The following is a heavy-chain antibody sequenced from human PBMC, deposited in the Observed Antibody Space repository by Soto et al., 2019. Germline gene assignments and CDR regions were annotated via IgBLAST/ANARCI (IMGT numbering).Heavy chain of an antibody. D-gene: IGHD6-6*01. CDR2: IYHSGST. CDR1: GGSISSSNW. CDR3: ARGRADSSIAAPDYFDY. V-gene: IGHV4-4*02. J-gene: IGHJ4*02. Sequence: SETLSLTCAVSGGSISSSNWWSWVRQPPGKGLEWIGEIYHSGSTYYNPSLKSRVTISVDKSKNQFSLKLSSVTAADTAVYYCARGRADSSIAAPDYFDYWGQGTLVTVSS.